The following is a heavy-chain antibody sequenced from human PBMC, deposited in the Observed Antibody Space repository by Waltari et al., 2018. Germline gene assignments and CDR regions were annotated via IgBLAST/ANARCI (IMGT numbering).Heavy chain of an antibody. V-gene: IGHV1-2*02. J-gene: IGHJ5*01. CDR2: MHPISGNT. D-gene: IGHD3-10*01. CDR3: VRDPTPRGVSSWFDS. CDR1: GYTFTDNY. Sequence: QVHLVQSGAEVKKPGASVKIPCQASGYTFTDNYIHWVRQAPGQGLGWMGWMHPISGNTNYSQKVQDRVTMTRDRSSTTAYIELSILTSNDTATYYCVRDPTPRGVSSWFDSWGQGSRVTVSS.